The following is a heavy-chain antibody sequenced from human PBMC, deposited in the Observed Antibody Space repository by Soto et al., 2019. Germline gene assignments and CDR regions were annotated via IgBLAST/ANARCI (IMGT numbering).Heavy chain of an antibody. CDR1: GFTFSDYY. V-gene: IGHV3-11*01. Sequence: QVQLVESGGGLVKPGGSLRLSCAASGFTFSDYYMTWIRQAPGKGLEWLSYISSSGSGIYYPDSVKGRFTISRDNAKKSLYLQMSSLRAEDTAVYYCARAYSDAFDIWGQGTMVTVSS. J-gene: IGHJ3*02. CDR2: ISSSGSGI. D-gene: IGHD2-15*01. CDR3: ARAYSDAFDI.